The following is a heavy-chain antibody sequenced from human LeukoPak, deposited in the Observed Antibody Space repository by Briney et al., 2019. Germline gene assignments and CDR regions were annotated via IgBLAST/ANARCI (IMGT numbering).Heavy chain of an antibody. CDR3: AKDWRRFFRGSYFDY. CDR2: ISGSGGST. V-gene: IGHV3-23*01. Sequence: GGSLRLSCAASGFTFSSYAMSWVRQAPGKGLEWVSAISGSGGSTYYADSVKGRFTISRDNSWNTLYLQMNSLRAEDTAVYYCAKDWRRFFRGSYFDYWGQGTLVTVSS. CDR1: GFTFSSYA. J-gene: IGHJ4*02. D-gene: IGHD3-16*01.